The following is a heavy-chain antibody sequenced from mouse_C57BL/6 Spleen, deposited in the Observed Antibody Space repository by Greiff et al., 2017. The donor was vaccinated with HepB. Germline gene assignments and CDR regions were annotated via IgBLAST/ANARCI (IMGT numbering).Heavy chain of an antibody. D-gene: IGHD2-1*01. V-gene: IGHV1-76*01. J-gene: IGHJ1*03. CDR3: ARYGNYVDWYFDV. CDR2: IYPGSGNT. CDR1: GYTFTDYY. Sequence: QVQLQQSGAELVRPGASVKLSCKASGYTFTDYYINWVKQRPGQGLEWIARIYPGSGNTYYNEKFKGKATLTAEKSSSTAYMQLSSLTSEDSAVYFCARYGNYVDWYFDVWGTGTTVTVSS.